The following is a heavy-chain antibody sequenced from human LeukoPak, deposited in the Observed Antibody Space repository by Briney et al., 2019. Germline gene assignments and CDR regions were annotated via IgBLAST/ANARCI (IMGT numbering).Heavy chain of an antibody. V-gene: IGHV3-30*18. Sequence: PGRSLRLSCAASGFTFSSYGMHWVRQAPGKGLEWVAVISYDGSNKYYVDSVKGRFTISRDNSKNTLYLQMNSLRAEDTAVYYCAKGDNWNGVHYWGQGTLVTVSS. CDR3: AKGDNWNGVHY. CDR2: ISYDGSNK. CDR1: GFTFSSYG. J-gene: IGHJ4*02. D-gene: IGHD1-20*01.